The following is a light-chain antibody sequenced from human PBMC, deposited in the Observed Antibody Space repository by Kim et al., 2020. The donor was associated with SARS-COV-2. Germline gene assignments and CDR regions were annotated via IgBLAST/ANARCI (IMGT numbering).Light chain of an antibody. CDR1: SSNIGRNT. Sequence: ELTQPPSASGTPGQSVTISCSGSSSNIGRNTVNWYQQLPGTAPKLLIYNNNQRPSGVPDRFSDSKSGISASLAISGLQSDDEADYYCAAWDDSLSGYVFGTGTKVTVL. CDR2: NNN. CDR3: AAWDDSLSGYV. J-gene: IGLJ1*01. V-gene: IGLV1-44*01.